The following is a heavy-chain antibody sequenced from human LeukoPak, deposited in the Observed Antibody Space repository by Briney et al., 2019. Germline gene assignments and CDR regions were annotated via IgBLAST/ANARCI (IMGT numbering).Heavy chain of an antibody. D-gene: IGHD2-2*01. J-gene: IGHJ5*02. V-gene: IGHV3-48*01. CDR1: GFTFSSYS. CDR2: ISSSSSTI. Sequence: GGSLRLSCAASGFTFSSYSMNWVRQAPGKGLEWVSYISSSSSTIYYADSVKGRFTISRDNAKNSLYLQMNSLRAEDTAVYYCARLTLGCSSTSCYAWGQGTLVTVSS. CDR3: ARLTLGCSSTSCYA.